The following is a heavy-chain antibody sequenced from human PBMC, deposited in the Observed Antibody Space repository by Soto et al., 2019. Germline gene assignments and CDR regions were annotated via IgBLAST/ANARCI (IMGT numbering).Heavy chain of an antibody. CDR2: INHSGST. CDR3: ARGRYYYGSGSYRVDP. CDR1: GGSFSGYY. D-gene: IGHD3-10*01. Sequence: LSLTCAVYGGSFSGYYWSWIRQPPGKGPEWIGEINHSGSTNYNPSLKSRVTISVDTSKNQFSLKLSSVTAADTAVYYCARGRYYYGSGSYRVDPWGQGTLVTVSS. J-gene: IGHJ5*02. V-gene: IGHV4-34*01.